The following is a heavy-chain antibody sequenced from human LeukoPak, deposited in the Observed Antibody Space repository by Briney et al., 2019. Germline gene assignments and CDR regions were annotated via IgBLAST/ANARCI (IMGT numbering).Heavy chain of an antibody. CDR1: GGTFSSYA. Sequence: SVKVSCKASGGTFSSYAISWVRQAHGQGLEWMGGIIPIFGTANYAQKFQGRVTITADESTSTAYMELSSLRSEDTAVYYCARQSPGNDFWRDSYYYYYMDVWSKGTTVTVSS. V-gene: IGHV1-69*13. D-gene: IGHD3-3*01. CDR3: ARQSPGNDFWRDSYYYYYMDV. CDR2: IIPIFGTA. J-gene: IGHJ6*03.